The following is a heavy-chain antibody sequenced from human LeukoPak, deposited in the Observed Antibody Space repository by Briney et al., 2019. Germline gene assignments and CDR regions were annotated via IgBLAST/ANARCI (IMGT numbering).Heavy chain of an antibody. CDR1: GFTFRSYG. CDR2: ISGSDGST. D-gene: IGHD3-10*01. J-gene: IGHJ2*01. Sequence: PGGSLRLSCAASGFTFRSYGMSWVRQAPGKGLEWVSGISGSDGSTYYADSVKGRFTISRDISKNTLYLQMNSLRAEDTAVYYCAKDLGFGELSRYFDLWGRGTLVTVSS. V-gene: IGHV3-23*01. CDR3: AKDLGFGELSRYFDL.